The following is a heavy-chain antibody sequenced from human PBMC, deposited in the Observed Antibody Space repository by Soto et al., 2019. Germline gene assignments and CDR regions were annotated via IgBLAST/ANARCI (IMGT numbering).Heavy chain of an antibody. J-gene: IGHJ5*02. CDR1: GGTFSSYT. CDR2: IIPILGIA. CDR3: ARVIRFLEWLLDNWFDP. V-gene: IGHV1-69*02. Sequence: GASVKVSCKASGGTFSSYTISWVRQAPGQGLEWMGRIIPILGIANYAQKFQGRVTITADKSTSTAYMELSSLRSEDTAVYYCARVIRFLEWLLDNWFDPWGQGTLVTVSS. D-gene: IGHD3-3*01.